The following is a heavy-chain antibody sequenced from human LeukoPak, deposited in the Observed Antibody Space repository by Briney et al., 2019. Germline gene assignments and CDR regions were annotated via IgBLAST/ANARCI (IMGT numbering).Heavy chain of an antibody. J-gene: IGHJ4*02. V-gene: IGHV1-46*01. CDR3: ARHGAGVIIHFDY. CDR1: GYTFTSYY. Sequence: GASVKVSCKASGYTFTSYYMHWVRQAPGQGLEWMGIINPSGGSTSYAQKFQGRVTMTRDMSTSTDYMELSSLRSEDTAVYYCARHGAGVIIHFDYWGQGTLVTVSS. D-gene: IGHD3-10*01. CDR2: INPSGGST.